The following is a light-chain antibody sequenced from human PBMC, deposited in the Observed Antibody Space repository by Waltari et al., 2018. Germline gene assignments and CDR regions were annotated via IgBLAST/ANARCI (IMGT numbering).Light chain of an antibody. J-gene: IGKJ2*01. CDR1: QGISSY. CDR2: AAS. Sequence: DIQMTQSPSSLSASVGNRVPTTCRASQGISSYLNWYQQKPGKAPKRLIYAASSLQSGVPSRFSGSGSGTDFTLTITSLQPEDFATYSCQQSYSTPYTFGQGTKLGI. CDR3: QQSYSTPYT. V-gene: IGKV1-39*01.